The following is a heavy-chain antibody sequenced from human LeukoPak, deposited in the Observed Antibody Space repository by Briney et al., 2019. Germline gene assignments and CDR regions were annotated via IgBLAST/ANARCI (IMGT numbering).Heavy chain of an antibody. V-gene: IGHV3-53*01. CDR1: GFTVSNSY. CDR2: VYPDGST. Sequence: PGGSLRLSCAASGFTVSNSYMSWVRQAPGKGLEWVSVVYPDGSTLYGDSVQGRFSISRDISKNTLYLQMNILRAEDTAVYYCATNVPMVQGVMFGYWGQGTLVTVSS. J-gene: IGHJ4*02. D-gene: IGHD3-10*01. CDR3: ATNVPMVQGVMFGY.